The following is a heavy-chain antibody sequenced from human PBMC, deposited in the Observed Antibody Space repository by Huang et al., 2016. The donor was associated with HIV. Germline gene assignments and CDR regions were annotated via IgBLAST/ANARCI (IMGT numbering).Heavy chain of an antibody. CDR2: IIPMFGTA. V-gene: IGHV1-69*13. CDR1: GGTFSRFA. CDR3: ATGDYWNTSGLLDY. Sequence: QVQLVQSGAEVKKPGSSVKVSCKTSGGTFSRFAISWGRQAPGQGLEWMGGIIPMFGTANYAQNFQGRVTITADESTRTAYMELTSLKSEDTAVYYCATGDYWNTSGLLDYWGQGALVTVSS. J-gene: IGHJ4*02. D-gene: IGHD3-22*01.